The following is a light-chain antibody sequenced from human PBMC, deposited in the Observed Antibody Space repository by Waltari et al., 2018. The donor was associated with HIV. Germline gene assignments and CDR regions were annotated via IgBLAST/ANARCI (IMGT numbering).Light chain of an antibody. V-gene: IGLV3-25*03. CDR2: KDS. CDR3: QSADSSGTYWV. CDR1: ALPKQY. Sequence: SYELTQPPSVSVSPGQTARNTCSGDALPKQYAYWYQQKPGQAPVLVIYKDSERPSGITERFSGSSSGTTVTLTISGVQAEDEADYYCQSADSSGTYWVFGGGTKLTVL. J-gene: IGLJ3*02.